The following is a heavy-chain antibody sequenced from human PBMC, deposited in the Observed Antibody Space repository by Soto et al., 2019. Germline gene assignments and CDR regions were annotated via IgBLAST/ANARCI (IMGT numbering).Heavy chain of an antibody. CDR1: GFTFNSFW. CDR3: TRGRENYSYFDY. J-gene: IGHJ4*02. CDR2: VNSYGHDT. Sequence: EVQLVESGGGLVQPGGSLTLSCAASGFTFNSFWMHWVPQTPGKGLVWVSRVNSYGHDTVYADSVKGRFTLSRDNAKNTVFLQMISLISEDTAVYYCTRGRENYSYFDYWGQRIVVTVSS. D-gene: IGHD1-26*01. V-gene: IGHV3-74*01.